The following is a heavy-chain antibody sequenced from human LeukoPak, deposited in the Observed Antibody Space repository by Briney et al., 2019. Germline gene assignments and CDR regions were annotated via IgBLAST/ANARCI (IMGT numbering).Heavy chain of an antibody. CDR2: MNPNSGNT. D-gene: IGHD3-3*01. Sequence: ASVKVSCKASGYTFTSYDINWVRQATGQGLEWMGWMNPNSGNTGYAQKFQGRVTITRNTSISTAYMELSSLRSEDTAVYYCARGRLKGYYDFWSGYYSFGYYYYYMDVWGKGTTVTVSS. J-gene: IGHJ6*03. CDR3: ARGRLKGYYDFWSGYYSFGYYYYYMDV. V-gene: IGHV1-8*03. CDR1: GYTFTSYD.